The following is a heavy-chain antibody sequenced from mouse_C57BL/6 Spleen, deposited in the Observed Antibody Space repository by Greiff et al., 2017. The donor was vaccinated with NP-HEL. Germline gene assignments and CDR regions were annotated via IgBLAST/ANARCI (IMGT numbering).Heavy chain of an antibody. V-gene: IGHV5-9-1*02. CDR3: TREDYYYGSRFDY. D-gene: IGHD1-1*01. J-gene: IGHJ2*01. Sequence: EVKLMESGEGLVKPGGSLKLSCAASGFTFSSYAMSWVRQTPEKRLEWVAYISSGGDYIYYADTVKGRFTISRDNARNTLYLQMSSLKSEDTVMYYCTREDYYYGSRFDYWGQGTTLTVSS. CDR2: ISSGGDYI. CDR1: GFTFSSYA.